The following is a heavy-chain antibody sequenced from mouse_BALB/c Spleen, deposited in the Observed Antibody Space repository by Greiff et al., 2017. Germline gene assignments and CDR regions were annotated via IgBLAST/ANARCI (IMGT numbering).Heavy chain of an antibody. CDR2: ISSGGSYT. CDR3: AREREAPRWAMDY. V-gene: IGHV5-9-4*01. D-gene: IGHD2-3*01. J-gene: IGHJ4*01. Sequence: EVQRVESGGGLVKPGGSLKLSCAASGFTFSSYAMSWVRQSPEKRLEWVAEISSGGSYTYYPDTVPGRFPISRDNAKNTLYLEMSSLRSEDTAMYYCAREREAPRWAMDYWGQGTSVTVSS. CDR1: GFTFSSYA.